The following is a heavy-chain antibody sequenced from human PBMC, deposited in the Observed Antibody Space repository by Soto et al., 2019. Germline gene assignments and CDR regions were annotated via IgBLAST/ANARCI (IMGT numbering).Heavy chain of an antibody. V-gene: IGHV4-4*02. D-gene: IGHD4-17*01. CDR1: GGSISSTNW. J-gene: IGHJ4*02. Sequence: PSETLSLTCAVSGGSISSTNWWSWVRQPPGKGLEWVGEIYRSGSTNYNPSLKSRVAISVDTSKNKFSLKLTSVTAADTAVYYCATSALYFYGGIDYWGPGTLATVSS. CDR2: IYRSGST. CDR3: ATSALYFYGGIDY.